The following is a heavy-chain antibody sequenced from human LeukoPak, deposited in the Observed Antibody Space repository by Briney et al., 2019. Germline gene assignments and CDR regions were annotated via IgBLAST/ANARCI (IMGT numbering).Heavy chain of an antibody. V-gene: IGHV3-30-3*01. CDR3: ARGGVYCSSTSCYEKVDY. CDR2: ISYDGSNK. J-gene: IGHJ4*02. Sequence: PGGSLRLSCAASGFTFSSYAMHWVRQAPGKGLEWVAVISYDGSNKYYADSVKGRFTISRDNSKNTLYLQMNSLRAKDTAVYYCARGGVYCSSTSCYEKVDYWGQGTLVTVSS. D-gene: IGHD2-2*01. CDR1: GFTFSSYA.